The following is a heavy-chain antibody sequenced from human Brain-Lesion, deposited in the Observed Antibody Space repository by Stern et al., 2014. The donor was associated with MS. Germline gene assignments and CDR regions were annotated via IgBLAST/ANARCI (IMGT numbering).Heavy chain of an antibody. Sequence: EVQLVESGGGLVQPGESLRLSCAASGFTFSSYWMNWVRQAPGKGLEWVANIKEDGSETYYVDSVKGRFTISRDNAKNSLYLQMNSLRADDTAVYYCARGSDTWGQGTLVTVSS. CDR1: GFTFSSYW. CDR2: IKEDGSET. J-gene: IGHJ5*02. V-gene: IGHV3-7*01. D-gene: IGHD2-15*01. CDR3: ARGSDT.